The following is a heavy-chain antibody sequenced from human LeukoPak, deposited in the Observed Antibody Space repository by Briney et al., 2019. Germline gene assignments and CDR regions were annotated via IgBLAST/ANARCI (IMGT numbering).Heavy chain of an antibody. Sequence: GGSLRLSCAASGFTFSDFWMHWVRQAPGKGLVWVSRSGGTVTNYADSVKGRLTISRDNAKNTLYLQMNSLRAEDTAVYYCAKVNYDFWSGYPIYHAFDIWGQGTMVTVSS. CDR1: GFTFSDFW. D-gene: IGHD3-3*01. CDR2: SGGTVT. V-gene: IGHV3-74*01. CDR3: AKVNYDFWSGYPIYHAFDI. J-gene: IGHJ3*02.